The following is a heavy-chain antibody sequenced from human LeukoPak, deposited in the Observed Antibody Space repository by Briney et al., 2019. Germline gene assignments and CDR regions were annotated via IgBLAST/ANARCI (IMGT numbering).Heavy chain of an antibody. CDR2: INHSGST. CDR1: GGSFSGYY. Sequence: SETLSLACAVYGGSFSGYYWSWIRQPPGKGLEWIGEINHSGSTNYNPSLKSRVTISVDTSKNQFSLKLSSVTAADTAVYYCARGRGSGWDYWGQGTLVTVSS. V-gene: IGHV4-34*01. CDR3: ARGRGSGWDY. D-gene: IGHD6-19*01. J-gene: IGHJ4*02.